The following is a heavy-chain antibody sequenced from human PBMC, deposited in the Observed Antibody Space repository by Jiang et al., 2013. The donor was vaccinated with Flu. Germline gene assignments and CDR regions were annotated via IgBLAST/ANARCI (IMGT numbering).Heavy chain of an antibody. J-gene: IGHJ6*02. CDR3: ARDLYSSGWYGTFYYYYGMDV. Sequence: VIWYDGSNKYYADSVKGRFTISRDNSKNTLYLQMNSLRAEDTAVYYCARDLYSSGWYGTFYYYYGMDVWGQGTTVTVSS. CDR2: IWYDGSNK. V-gene: IGHV3-33*01. D-gene: IGHD6-19*01.